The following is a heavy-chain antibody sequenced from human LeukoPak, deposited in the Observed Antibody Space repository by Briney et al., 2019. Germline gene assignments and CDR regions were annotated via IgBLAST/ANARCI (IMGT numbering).Heavy chain of an antibody. CDR2: ISYDGSNK. D-gene: IGHD1-14*01. V-gene: IGHV3-30*15. J-gene: IGHJ6*03. CDR1: GFSFSSYA. CDR3: ARPGTTRRYYFYYMDV. Sequence: PGRSLRLSCAASGFSFSSYAMHWVRQAPGKGLEWVAVISYDGSNKFYADSVRGRFTISRDNSNNTLYLQMSSLRPEDTAVYYCARPGTTRRYYFYYMDVWGKGTTATVSS.